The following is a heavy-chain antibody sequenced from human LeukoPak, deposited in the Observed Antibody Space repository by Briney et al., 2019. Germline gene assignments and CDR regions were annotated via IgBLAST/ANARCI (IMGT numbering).Heavy chain of an antibody. Sequence: GASVKVSCKASGYTFTSYYMHWVRQAPGQGLEWMGWINPNSGGTNYAQKFQGRVTMTRDTSISTAYMELSRLRSDDTAVYYCATSEYDFWSGYYSLDYWGQGTLVTVSS. CDR3: ATSEYDFWSGYYSLDY. CDR1: GYTFTSYY. V-gene: IGHV1-2*02. CDR2: INPNSGGT. D-gene: IGHD3-3*01. J-gene: IGHJ4*02.